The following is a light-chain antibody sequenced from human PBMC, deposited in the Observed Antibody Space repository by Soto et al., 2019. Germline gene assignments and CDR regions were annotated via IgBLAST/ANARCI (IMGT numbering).Light chain of an antibody. CDR1: QSLLHSNGYTY. V-gene: IGKV2-28*01. CDR3: MRPLQTRT. CDR2: MGS. Sequence: DIVVTQSPLSLTVTPGEPASISCRSSQSLLHSNGYTYLDWYLQKPGQSPQVLIYMGSNRASGVPERLSASRSGTDFTLTISRVEAEDAGVYYSMRPLQTRTFGKGTKVEV. J-gene: IGKJ1*01.